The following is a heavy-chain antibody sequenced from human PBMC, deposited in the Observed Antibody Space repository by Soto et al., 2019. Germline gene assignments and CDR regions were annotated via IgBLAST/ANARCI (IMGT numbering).Heavy chain of an antibody. J-gene: IGHJ5*01. V-gene: IGHV1-18*01. D-gene: IGHD2-21*02. Sequence: ASVKVSCKASGYTFTSYAISWVRQAPGQGLEWMGWISAYNGNTNYAQKLQGRVTMTTDTSTSTAYMELRSLRSDDTAVYYCALVVLTAIYRWFDPWGQGTLVTVSS. CDR1: GYTFTSYA. CDR3: ALVVLTAIYRWFDP. CDR2: ISAYNGNT.